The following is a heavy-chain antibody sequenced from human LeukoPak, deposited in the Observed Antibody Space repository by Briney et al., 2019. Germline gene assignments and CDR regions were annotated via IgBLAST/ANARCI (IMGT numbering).Heavy chain of an antibody. Sequence: PSETLSLTCAVYGGSFSGYYWSWIRQPPGKGLEWIGEINHSGSTNYNPSLKSRVTISVDTSKNQFFLKLSSVTAADTAVYYCARAYYYDSSGYYDHDAFDIWGQGTMVTVSS. J-gene: IGHJ3*02. D-gene: IGHD3-22*01. CDR1: GGSFSGYY. V-gene: IGHV4-34*01. CDR2: INHSGST. CDR3: ARAYYYDSSGYYDHDAFDI.